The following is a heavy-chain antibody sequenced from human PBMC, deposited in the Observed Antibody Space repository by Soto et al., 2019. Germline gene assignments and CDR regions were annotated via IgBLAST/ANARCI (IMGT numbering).Heavy chain of an antibody. V-gene: IGHV3-23*01. CDR3: AKDPERLVVVLAARYYMDF. Sequence: PGGSLRLSCAASGFTFSSYAMSWVRQAPGKGLEWVSAISGSGGSTYYADSVKGRFTISRDNSKNTLYLQMNSLRAEDTAVYYCAKDPERLVVVLAARYYMDFWGKGTTVTFSS. J-gene: IGHJ6*03. D-gene: IGHD2-15*01. CDR1: GFTFSSYA. CDR2: ISGSGGST.